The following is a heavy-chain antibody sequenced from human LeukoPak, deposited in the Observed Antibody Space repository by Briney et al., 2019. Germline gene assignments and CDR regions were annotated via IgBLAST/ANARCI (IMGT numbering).Heavy chain of an antibody. Sequence: GSVSVSCTASGYTFKTYGITWVRQAPGQGLEWMGWISGYSHNTVYAQNFQGRVTMTADSSTSTAYMELRSLRSDDTAVYYCSRLVQQCLVHYFDYWGRGTLVTVSS. CDR3: SRLVQQCLVHYFDY. V-gene: IGHV1-18*01. CDR2: ISGYSHNT. D-gene: IGHD6-19*01. J-gene: IGHJ4*02. CDR1: GYTFKTYG.